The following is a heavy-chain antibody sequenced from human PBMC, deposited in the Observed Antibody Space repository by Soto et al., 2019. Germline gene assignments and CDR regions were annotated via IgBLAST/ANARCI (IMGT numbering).Heavy chain of an antibody. D-gene: IGHD6-13*01. Sequence: ASGTLSLTCTVSGCSISSGGYYWSWIRQQPGKGLEWIGYIYYSGSTYYNPSLKSRVTISVDTSKNQFSLKLSSVTAADTAVYYCATGEVIAAAGTGVPDWFDPWGQGTLVTVSS. CDR1: GCSISSGGYY. CDR3: ATGEVIAAAGTGVPDWFDP. CDR2: IYYSGST. V-gene: IGHV4-31*03. J-gene: IGHJ5*02.